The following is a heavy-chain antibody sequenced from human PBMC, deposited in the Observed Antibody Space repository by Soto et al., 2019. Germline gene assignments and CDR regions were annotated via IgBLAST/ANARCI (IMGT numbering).Heavy chain of an antibody. CDR2: ISAYNGNT. CDR1: GYTFTSYG. Sequence: QVQLVQSGAEVKKPGASVKVSCKASGYTFTSYGICWVRQAPGQGLEWMGWISAYNGNTNYAQKLQGRVTMTTDTSTSTAYMELRSLRSDDTAVYYCARVVGIGYCSGGSCSFFDYWGQGTLVTVSS. D-gene: IGHD2-15*01. J-gene: IGHJ4*02. CDR3: ARVVGIGYCSGGSCSFFDY. V-gene: IGHV1-18*04.